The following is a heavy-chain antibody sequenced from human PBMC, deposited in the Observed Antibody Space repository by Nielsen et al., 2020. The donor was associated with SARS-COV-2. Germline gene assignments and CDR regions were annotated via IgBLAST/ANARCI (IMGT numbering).Heavy chain of an antibody. CDR3: ARKKIQLSPLGY. Sequence: WIRQPPGKGLEWVAVISYDGSNKYYADSVKGRFTISRDNSKNTLYLQMNSLRAEDTAVYYCARKKIQLSPLGYWGQGTLVTVSS. J-gene: IGHJ4*02. D-gene: IGHD5-18*01. CDR2: ISYDGSNK. V-gene: IGHV3-33*05.